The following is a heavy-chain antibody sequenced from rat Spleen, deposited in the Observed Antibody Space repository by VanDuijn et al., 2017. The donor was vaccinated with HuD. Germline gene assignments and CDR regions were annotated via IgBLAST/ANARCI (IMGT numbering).Heavy chain of an antibody. D-gene: IGHD1-4*01. CDR2: ISSGGSP. V-gene: IGHV2-6*01. CDR3: TGDRHSPGVMDA. J-gene: IGHJ4*01. CDR1: GFSLTSYT. Sequence: QVQLKESGPGLVQPSQTLTLTCTVSGFSLTSYTVSWVRQPPGKGLEWIAAISSGGSPYYNSVLKSRLNISRDTSKSQVFLKMNSLQTEDTAIYFCTGDRHSPGVMDAWGQGASVTVSS.